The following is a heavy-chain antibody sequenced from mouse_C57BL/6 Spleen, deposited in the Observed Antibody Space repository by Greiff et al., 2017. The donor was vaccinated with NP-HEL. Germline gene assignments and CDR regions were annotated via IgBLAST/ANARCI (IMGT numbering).Heavy chain of an antibody. CDR1: GYTFTSYW. D-gene: IGHD1-1*02. Sequence: QVQLQQSGAELAKPGASVKLSCKASGYTFTSYWMHWVKQRPGQGLEWIGYINPSSGYTKYNQKFKDTATLTADKSSSTAYMQLSSLTYEDSAVYYCARGGYYAMDYWGQGTSVTVSS. CDR3: ARGGYYAMDY. CDR2: INPSSGYT. J-gene: IGHJ4*01. V-gene: IGHV1-7*01.